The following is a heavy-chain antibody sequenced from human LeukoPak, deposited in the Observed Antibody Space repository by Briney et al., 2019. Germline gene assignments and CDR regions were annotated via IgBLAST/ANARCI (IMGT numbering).Heavy chain of an antibody. J-gene: IGHJ5*02. D-gene: IGHD3-22*01. V-gene: IGHV3-21*01. CDR2: ISSSSSYI. Sequence: GGSLRLSCAASGFTFSSYSMNWVRQAPGKGLEWVSSISSSSSYIYYADSVKGRFTISRDNAKNSLYLQMNSLRAEDTAVYYCARALYDSSGYCWFDPWGQGTLVTVSS. CDR3: ARALYDSSGYCWFDP. CDR1: GFTFSSYS.